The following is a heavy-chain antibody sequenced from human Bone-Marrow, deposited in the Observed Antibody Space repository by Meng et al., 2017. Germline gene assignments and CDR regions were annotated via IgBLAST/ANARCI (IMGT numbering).Heavy chain of an antibody. V-gene: IGHV3-48*03. J-gene: IGHJ5*02. D-gene: IGHD3-9*01. CDR1: GFTFSSYE. CDR2: ISSSGSTI. Sequence: GESLKISCAASGFTFSSYEMNWVRQAPGKGLEWVSYISSSGSTIYYADSVKGRFTISRDNAKNSLYLQMNSLRDEDTAVYYCARGDNYDILTGYPSWGQGTLVTVSS. CDR3: ARGDNYDILTGYPS.